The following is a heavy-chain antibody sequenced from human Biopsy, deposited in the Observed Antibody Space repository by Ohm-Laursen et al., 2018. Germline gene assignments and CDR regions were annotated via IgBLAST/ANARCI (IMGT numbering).Heavy chain of an antibody. Sequence: SETLSLTCTVSGVSINGGRYYWNWIRHHPGKGLEWIGNIFYSANTYYNPSLKSRVTISVAVDTSKSQFSLRLSSVTAADTAMYYCARGEAGVYDALDIWGQGTMVIVSS. D-gene: IGHD5/OR15-5a*01. CDR3: ARGEAGVYDALDI. CDR1: GVSINGGRYY. J-gene: IGHJ3*02. V-gene: IGHV4-61*01. CDR2: IFYSANT.